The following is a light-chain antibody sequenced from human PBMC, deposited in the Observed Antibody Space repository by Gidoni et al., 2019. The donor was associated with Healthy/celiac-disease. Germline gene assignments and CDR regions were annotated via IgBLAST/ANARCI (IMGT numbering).Light chain of an antibody. CDR2: DAS. CDR3: QQYYSSPWT. V-gene: IGKV1-5*01. Sequence: DSQMTPAPSTLAASVGHRVTITRRARQSISSWLAWYQQKPGKAPKLLIYDASSLESGVPSRFSGSGSGTEFTLTISSLQPDDFATYYCQQYYSSPWTFGPGTKVEIK. J-gene: IGKJ1*01. CDR1: QSISSW.